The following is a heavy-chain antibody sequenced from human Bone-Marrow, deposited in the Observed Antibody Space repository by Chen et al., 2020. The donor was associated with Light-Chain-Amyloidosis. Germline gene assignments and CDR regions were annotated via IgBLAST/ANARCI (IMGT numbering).Heavy chain of an antibody. V-gene: IGHV3-30-3*01. J-gene: IGHJ4*02. CDR2: ISYDGSNK. CDR3: XRDLDARLRYFDCRWGFDY. CDR1: GXXFXXXX. Sequence: VESGGGVVQPGRSLRLSCAASGXXFXXXXXXXXRQAPGKGLEWVAVISYDGSNKYYADSVKGRFTISRDNSKNTLYLQMNSLRAEDTAVYYCXRDLDARLRYFDCRWGFDYWGQGTLVTVSS. D-gene: IGHD3-9*01.